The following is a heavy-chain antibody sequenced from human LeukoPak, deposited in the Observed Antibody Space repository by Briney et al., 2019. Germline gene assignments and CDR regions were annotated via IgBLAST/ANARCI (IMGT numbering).Heavy chain of an antibody. CDR3: ARGRPRPTIFGVVLISGGRNY. CDR1: GGSFSGYY. V-gene: IGHV4-34*01. D-gene: IGHD3-3*01. CDR2: INHSGST. Sequence: SETLSLNCAVYGGSFSGYYWSWIRQPPGKGLEWIGEINHSGSTNYNPSLKSRVTISVDTSKNQFSLKLSSVTAADTAVYYCARGRPRPTIFGVVLISGGRNYWGQGTLVTVSS. J-gene: IGHJ4*02.